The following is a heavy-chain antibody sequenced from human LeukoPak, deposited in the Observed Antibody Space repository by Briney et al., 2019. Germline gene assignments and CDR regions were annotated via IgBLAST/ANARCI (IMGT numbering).Heavy chain of an antibody. CDR1: GGSITDVSYY. CDR3: ASWQGVPAALDY. V-gene: IGHV4-39*01. Sequence: SETLSLTCTVSGGSITDVSYYWAWIRQPPGMGLEWIGSIFYSGTTHYTPSLKSRVTISVDTSKAQFSLKLSSVTAADTAVYYCASWQGVPAALDYWGQGTLVTVSS. J-gene: IGHJ4*02. D-gene: IGHD2-2*01. CDR2: IFYSGTT.